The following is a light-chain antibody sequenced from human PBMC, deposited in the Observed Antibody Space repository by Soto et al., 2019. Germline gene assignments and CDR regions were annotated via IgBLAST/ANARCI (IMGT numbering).Light chain of an antibody. CDR3: QQYHNWHLS. V-gene: IGKV3-20*01. CDR2: GAS. J-gene: IGKJ3*01. CDR1: QSVSSSY. Sequence: DIVCTQSPGNLPLSTGERVNLTSSVSQSVSSSYLAWYQQKPGQAPRLLIYGASSRATGIPGRFSGSGSEIELTLTISSLQSEDFAIYYCQQYHNWHLSFGPGTKVDI.